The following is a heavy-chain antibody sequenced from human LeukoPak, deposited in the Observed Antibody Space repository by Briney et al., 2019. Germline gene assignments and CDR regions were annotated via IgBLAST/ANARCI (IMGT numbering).Heavy chain of an antibody. J-gene: IGHJ4*02. CDR1: GGTFSSYA. V-gene: IGHV1-69*04. CDR2: IIPIFGIA. D-gene: IGHD5-18*01. CDR3: ARGSRIQLWLGYFDY. Sequence: ASVKVSCKASGGTFSSYAISWVRQAPGQGLEWMGRIIPIFGIANYAQKFQGRVTITADKSTSTAYMELSSLRSEDTAVYYCARGSRIQLWLGYFDYRGQGTLVTVSS.